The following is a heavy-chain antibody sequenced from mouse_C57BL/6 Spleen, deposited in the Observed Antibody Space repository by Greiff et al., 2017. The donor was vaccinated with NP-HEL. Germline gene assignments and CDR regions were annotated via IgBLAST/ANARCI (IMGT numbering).Heavy chain of an antibody. CDR3: AREWATTVVAPGAY. J-gene: IGHJ3*01. CDR2: INPNNGGT. CDR1: GYTFTDYY. D-gene: IGHD1-1*01. V-gene: IGHV1-26*01. Sequence: VQLQQSGPELVKPGASVKISCKASGYTFTDYYMNWVKQSHGKSLEWIGDINPNNGGTSYNQKFKGKATLTVDKSSSTAYMELRSLTSEDSAVYYCAREWATTVVAPGAYWGQGTLVTVSA.